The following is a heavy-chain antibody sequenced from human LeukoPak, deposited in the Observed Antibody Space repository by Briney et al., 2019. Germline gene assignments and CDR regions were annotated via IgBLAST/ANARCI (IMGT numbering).Heavy chain of an antibody. J-gene: IGHJ4*02. D-gene: IGHD2-2*01. Sequence: KASETLSLTCTVSGGSISSSSYYWGWIRQPPGKGLEWIGSIYYSGGTYYNPSLKSRVTISVDTSKNQFSLKLSSVTAADTAVYYCARRYCSSTSCPEFDYWGQGTLVTVSS. CDR1: GGSISSSSYY. CDR3: ARRYCSSTSCPEFDY. V-gene: IGHV4-39*01. CDR2: IYYSGGT.